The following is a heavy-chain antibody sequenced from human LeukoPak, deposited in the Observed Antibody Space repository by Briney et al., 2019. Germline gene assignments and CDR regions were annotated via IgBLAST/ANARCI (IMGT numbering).Heavy chain of an antibody. CDR1: GFTFSSYA. CDR2: ISYDGSNE. D-gene: IGHD2-2*01. CDR3: ARWSEYLDY. V-gene: IGHV3-30*04. Sequence: GGSLRLSCAASGFTFSSYAMHWVRQAPGKGLEWVAVISYDGSNEYYADSVKGRFTISRDNSKNTLYLQMNSLRAEDTAVYYCARWSEYLDYWGQGTLVTVSS. J-gene: IGHJ4*02.